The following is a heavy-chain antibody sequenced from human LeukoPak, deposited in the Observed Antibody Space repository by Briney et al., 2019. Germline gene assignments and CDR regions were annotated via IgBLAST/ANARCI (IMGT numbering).Heavy chain of an antibody. D-gene: IGHD2-15*01. V-gene: IGHV3-48*03. CDR3: ARDRQGFLDY. Sequence: GGSLRLSCAASGFTFSSYEMNWVRQAPGKGLEGVSYISSSGSTIYYAESVKGRFTISRDNAKNSLYLQMNSLRAEDTAVYYCARDRQGFLDYWGQGTLVTVSS. CDR1: GFTFSSYE. J-gene: IGHJ4*02. CDR2: ISSSGSTI.